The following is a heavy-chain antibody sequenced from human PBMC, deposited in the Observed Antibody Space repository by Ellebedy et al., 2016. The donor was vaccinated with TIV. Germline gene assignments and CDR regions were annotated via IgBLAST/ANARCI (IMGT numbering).Heavy chain of an antibody. CDR2: ISWNSGAT. J-gene: IGHJ4*01. V-gene: IGHV3-9*01. D-gene: IGHD2-8*02. CDR1: GFTFDDYA. Sequence: GGSLRLXXVASGFTFDDYAMHWVRQAPGKGLEWVSGISWNSGATGYANSVRGRFFISRDNTKNSLYLQMNSLRAEDTALYYCARRRLGFSLTEYTGNCDYWGHGTLVTVSS. CDR3: ARRRLGFSLTEYTGNCDY.